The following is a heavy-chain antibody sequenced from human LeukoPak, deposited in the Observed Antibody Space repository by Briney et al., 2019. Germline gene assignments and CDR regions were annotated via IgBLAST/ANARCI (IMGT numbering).Heavy chain of an antibody. J-gene: IGHJ6*03. D-gene: IGHD2-2*01. V-gene: IGHV1-69*05. CDR1: GGTFSSYA. CDR3: SLGYCSSTSCPPPYYHMDV. Sequence: GASVKVSCKDFGGTFSSYAISWVRQAPGQGLEWMGGIIPIFGTANYAQKFRGRVTITTDESTSTAYMELSSLRSEDTAVYYCSLGYCSSTSCPPPYYHMDVWGKGTTVTVSS. CDR2: IIPIFGTA.